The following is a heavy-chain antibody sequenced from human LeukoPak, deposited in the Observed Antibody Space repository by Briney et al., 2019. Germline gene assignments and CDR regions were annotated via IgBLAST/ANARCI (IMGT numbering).Heavy chain of an antibody. J-gene: IGHJ6*03. D-gene: IGHD3-10*01. Sequence: GGSLRLSCAASGFTFSIFWMTWVRQAPGKALEWVANIKQDGSEKYYVDSVKGRFTISRDNAKNSLYLQMNSLRAEDTAVYYCARVDYGSGSYGYYYYYYMDVWGKGTTVTISS. CDR1: GFTFSIFW. CDR3: ARVDYGSGSYGYYYYYYMDV. CDR2: IKQDGSEK. V-gene: IGHV3-7*01.